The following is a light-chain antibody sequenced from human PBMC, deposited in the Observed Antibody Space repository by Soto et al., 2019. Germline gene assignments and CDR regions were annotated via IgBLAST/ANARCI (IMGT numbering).Light chain of an antibody. Sequence: DIQLTQSPSTLSASVGDRVAITCRASQSFGTWLAWYQQKPGKAPNLLIYRTSSLGRGVPSRFSGGGSGTEFTLTISSLQLDDFATYYCQQYNSDSFYTFGQGTKVEIK. V-gene: IGKV1-5*03. CDR3: QQYNSDSFYT. J-gene: IGKJ2*01. CDR2: RTS. CDR1: QSFGTW.